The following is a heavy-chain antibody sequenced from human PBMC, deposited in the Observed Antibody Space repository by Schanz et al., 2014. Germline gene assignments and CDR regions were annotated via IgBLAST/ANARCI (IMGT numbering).Heavy chain of an antibody. CDR2: INTSGGSR. CDR3: TKEDATALWYFEH. V-gene: IGHV3-23*04. D-gene: IGHD6-13*01. J-gene: IGHJ4*02. Sequence: EVQLVESGGGLAQPGGSLRLSCAASGFTFRDYQMTWIRQAPGQGLEWVSGINTSGGSRYYAESVKGRFTISRDNSKNLVVLQMNSLRVDDTAVYYCTKEDATALWYFEHWGQGTLVTVSS. CDR1: GFTFRDYQ.